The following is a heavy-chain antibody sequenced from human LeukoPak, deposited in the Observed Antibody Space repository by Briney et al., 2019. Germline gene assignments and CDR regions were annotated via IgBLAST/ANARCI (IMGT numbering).Heavy chain of an antibody. Sequence: PGGSLRLSCAASGFTVSSNYMSWVRQAPGKGLEWVSVIYSGGSTYYADSVKGRFTISRDNSKNTLYLQMNSLRAEDTAVYYCAKSHSSSWYHYYYYYGMDVWGQGTTVTVSS. CDR2: IYSGGST. CDR1: GFTVSSNY. CDR3: AKSHSSSWYHYYYYYGMDV. V-gene: IGHV3-53*01. D-gene: IGHD6-13*01. J-gene: IGHJ6*02.